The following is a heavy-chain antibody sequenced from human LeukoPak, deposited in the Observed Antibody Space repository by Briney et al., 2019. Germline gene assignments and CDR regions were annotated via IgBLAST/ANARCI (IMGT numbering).Heavy chain of an antibody. Sequence: ASVKVSCKASGGTFSSYAISRVRQAPGQGLEWMGGIIPIFGTANYAQKFQGRVTMTRNTSISTAYMELSSLRSEDTAVYYCARGYRQGSDYWGRGTLVTVSS. CDR2: IIPIFGTA. CDR1: GGTFSSYA. J-gene: IGHJ4*02. D-gene: IGHD1-1*01. V-gene: IGHV1-69*05. CDR3: ARGYRQGSDY.